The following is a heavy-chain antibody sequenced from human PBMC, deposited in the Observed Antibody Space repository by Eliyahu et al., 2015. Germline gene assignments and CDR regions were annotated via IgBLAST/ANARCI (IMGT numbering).Heavy chain of an antibody. D-gene: IGHD1-1*01. J-gene: IGHJ3*01. Sequence: QLQLVESGGGVVQGGGSXGLXXSAXGFPFGTWGMPWGRQAPGKGLEWVAYIRHNGDDYYVDSVKGRFRISRDNSQSALYLQMTNLRPEDTAVYYCAKPFLWNDGGFDLWGQGTTVPVSS. CDR2: IRHNGDD. CDR1: GFPFGTWG. CDR3: AKPFLWNDGGFDL. V-gene: IGHV3-30*02.